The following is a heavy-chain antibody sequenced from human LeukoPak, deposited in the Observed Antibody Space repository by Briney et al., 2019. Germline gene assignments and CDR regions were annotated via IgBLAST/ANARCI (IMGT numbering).Heavy chain of an antibody. CDR3: ARAAYSRSYHSDY. CDR1: GGSVNSGSYY. D-gene: IGHD1-26*01. CDR2: IYYSGST. Sequence: PSETLSLTCTVSGGSVNSGSYYWNWIRQPPGKGLEWIGYIYYSGSTNYNPSLKSRVTISVDTSKNQFSLKLSSVTAADTAVYYCARAAYSRSYHSDYWGQGTLVTVSS. J-gene: IGHJ4*02. V-gene: IGHV4-61*01.